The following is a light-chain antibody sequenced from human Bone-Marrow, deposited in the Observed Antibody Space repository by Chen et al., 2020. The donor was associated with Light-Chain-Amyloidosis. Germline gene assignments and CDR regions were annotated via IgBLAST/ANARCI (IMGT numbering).Light chain of an antibody. CDR3: KRRSHWPPHT. V-gene: IGKV3-11*01. J-gene: IGKJ2*01. CDR1: QSITTY. Sequence: EIVLTQSPATLSFSPGERATLSCRASQSITTYLAWYQQNPGQAPRLLIHDASIRATGTPARFSGSGSGTDFILTISSLEPEDFEVYFCKRRSHWPPHTFGQGTRLEIK. CDR2: DAS.